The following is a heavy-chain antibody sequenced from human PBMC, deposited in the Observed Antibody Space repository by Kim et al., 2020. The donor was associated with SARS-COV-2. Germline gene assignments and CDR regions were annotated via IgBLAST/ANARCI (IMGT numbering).Heavy chain of an antibody. CDR2: ISYDGSNK. CDR3: AKEEGSGYSSGWTYYYYGMDV. CDR1: GFTFSSYG. Sequence: GGSLRLSCAASGFTFSSYGMHWVRPAPVKGLEWVAVISYDGSNKYYADSVKGRFTISRDNSKNTLYLQMNSLRAEDTAVYYCAKEEGSGYSSGWTYYYYGMDVWGQGTTVTVSS. D-gene: IGHD6-19*01. V-gene: IGHV3-30*18. J-gene: IGHJ6*02.